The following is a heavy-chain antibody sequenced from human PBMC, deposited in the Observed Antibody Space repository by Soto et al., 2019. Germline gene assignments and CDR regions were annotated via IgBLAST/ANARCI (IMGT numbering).Heavy chain of an antibody. CDR3: ARDRVVVAATAEGFDP. CDR1: GGSISSYY. D-gene: IGHD2-15*01. CDR2: IYYSGST. J-gene: IGHJ5*02. V-gene: IGHV4-59*01. Sequence: SETLSLTCTVSGGSISSYYWSWIRQPPGKGLEWIGYIYYSGSTNYNPSLKSRVTISVDTSKNQFSLKLSSVTAADTAVYYCARDRVVVAATAEGFDPWGQGTLVTVSS.